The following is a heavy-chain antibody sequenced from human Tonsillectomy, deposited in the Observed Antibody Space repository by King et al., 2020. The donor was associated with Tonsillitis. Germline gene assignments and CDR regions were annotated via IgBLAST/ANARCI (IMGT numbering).Heavy chain of an antibody. CDR3: AKIGDSSVYYIDY. CDR1: GFTFSSSA. CDR2: IRVSSANT. V-gene: IGHV3-23*04. J-gene: IGHJ4*02. Sequence: VQLVESGGGLVQPGGSLRLSCAASGFTFSSSAMSWVRQAPGKGLEGVSAIRVSSANTYYADSVKGRFTISRDNSKNTLYLQMNSLRAEDTALYYCAKIGDSSVYYIDYWGQGTLVTVSS. D-gene: IGHD6-19*01.